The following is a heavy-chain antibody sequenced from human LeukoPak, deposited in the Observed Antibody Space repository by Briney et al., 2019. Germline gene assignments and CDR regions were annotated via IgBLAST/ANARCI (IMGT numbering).Heavy chain of an antibody. CDR2: IYSGGST. CDR3: ATGSVRYSASWYSQEGDY. CDR1: GFTVSSNY. Sequence: GGSLRLSCAASGFTVSSNYMSWVRQAPGKGLEWASVIYSGGSTYYADSVKGRFTISRDNSKNTLYLQMNSLRAEDTAVYYCATGSVRYSASWYSQEGDYWGQGTLVTVSS. D-gene: IGHD6-13*01. V-gene: IGHV3-53*01. J-gene: IGHJ4*02.